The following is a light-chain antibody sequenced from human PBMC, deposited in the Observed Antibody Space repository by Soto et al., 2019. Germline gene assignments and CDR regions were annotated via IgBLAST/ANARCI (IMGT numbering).Light chain of an antibody. CDR2: AAS. V-gene: IGKV3-20*01. Sequence: ELVLTQSPATLSLSPGERATLSCRASQSVSSAYFAWSQHKPGQPPTLLIYAASSRVTGIPDRFSGSGSGTDFTLSIIRLEPEDFAVYYCQQYGSSSTWTFGQGTKVEIK. CDR3: QQYGSSSTWT. J-gene: IGKJ1*01. CDR1: QSVSSAY.